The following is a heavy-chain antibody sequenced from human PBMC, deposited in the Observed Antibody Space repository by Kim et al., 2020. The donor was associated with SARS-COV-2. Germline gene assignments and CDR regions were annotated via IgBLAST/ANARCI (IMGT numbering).Heavy chain of an antibody. J-gene: IGHJ3*02. Sequence: GGSLRLSCAASGFTFSSYSMNWVRQAPGKGLEWVSSISSSSSYIYYADSVKGRFTISRDNAKNSLYLQMNSLRAEDTAVYYCARGGGPYSCSCYSREDAFDTWGHGTMFTVSS. CDR3: ARGGGPYSCSCYSREDAFDT. CDR2: ISSSSSYI. V-gene: IGHV3-21*01. CDR1: GFTFSSYS. D-gene: IGHD6-13*01.